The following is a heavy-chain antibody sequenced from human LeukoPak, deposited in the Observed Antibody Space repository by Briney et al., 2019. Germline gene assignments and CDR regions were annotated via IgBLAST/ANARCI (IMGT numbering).Heavy chain of an antibody. V-gene: IGHV3-23*01. CDR2: ISGSGGDT. CDR1: VFTFTSYA. J-gene: IGHJ4*02. CDR3: AKVSPSSGWPYYFDY. Sequence: GGSLRLSCAPSVFTFTSYAISWVRQAPGGGLEWVSGISGSGGDTYYADSVKGRFTISRDNSKNTLYLQMNSLRDEDTAVYYCAKVSPSSGWPYYFDYWGQGTLVTVSS. D-gene: IGHD6-19*01.